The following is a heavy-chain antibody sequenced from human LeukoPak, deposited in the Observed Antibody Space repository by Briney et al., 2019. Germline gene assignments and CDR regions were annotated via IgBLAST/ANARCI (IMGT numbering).Heavy chain of an antibody. CDR2: IKQDGSEK. CDR3: ARDMGLYYYDSSGYSPDAFDI. D-gene: IGHD3-22*01. Sequence: PGGSLRLSCAASGFTFSSYWMSWVRQAPGKGLEWVANIKQDGSEKYYVDSVKGRFTISRDNAKNSLYLQMNSLRAEDTAVYYCARDMGLYYYDSSGYSPDAFDIWGQGTMVTVSS. CDR1: GFTFSSYW. V-gene: IGHV3-7*01. J-gene: IGHJ3*02.